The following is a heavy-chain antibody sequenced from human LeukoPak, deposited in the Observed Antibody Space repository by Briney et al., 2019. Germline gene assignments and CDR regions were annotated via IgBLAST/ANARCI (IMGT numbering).Heavy chain of an antibody. J-gene: IGHJ5*02. Sequence: GASVKVSCKASGYTFTSYDINWVRQATGQGLEWMGWMNPNSGNTGYAQKLQGRVTMTTDTSTSTAYMELRSLRSDGTAVYYCARANYDFWSGYPNWFDPWGQGTLVTVSS. CDR3: ARANYDFWSGYPNWFDP. D-gene: IGHD3-3*01. V-gene: IGHV1-8*01. CDR1: GYTFTSYD. CDR2: MNPNSGNT.